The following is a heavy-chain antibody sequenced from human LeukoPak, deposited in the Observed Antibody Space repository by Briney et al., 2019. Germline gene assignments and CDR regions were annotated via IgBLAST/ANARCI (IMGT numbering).Heavy chain of an antibody. D-gene: IGHD3-22*01. CDR2: INQDGSEK. Sequence: GESLKISCAASGFTFSTYFMSWVRQAPGKGLEWVANINQDGSEKYYVDSVKGRFAISRDNAKNSLYLQMNSLRAEDTAVYFCARPVGNGYYYDWGQGTLVTVSS. V-gene: IGHV3-7*04. CDR1: GFTFSTYF. CDR3: ARPVGNGYYYD. J-gene: IGHJ4*02.